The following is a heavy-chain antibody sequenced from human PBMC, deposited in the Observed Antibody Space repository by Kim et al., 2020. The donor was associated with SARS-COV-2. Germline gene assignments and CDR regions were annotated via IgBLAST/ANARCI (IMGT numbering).Heavy chain of an antibody. Sequence: SETLSLTCTVSGGSVSSGSYYWSWIRQPPGKGLEWIGYIYYSGSTNYNPSLKSRVTISVDTSKNQFFLKLSSVTAEDTALYYCASGYYDILTGYLPIDYWGQGRLGTDSS. V-gene: IGHV4-61*01. CDR1: GGSVSSGSYY. D-gene: IGHD3-9*01. CDR2: IYYSGST. CDR3: ASGYYDILTGYLPIDY. J-gene: IGHJ4*02.